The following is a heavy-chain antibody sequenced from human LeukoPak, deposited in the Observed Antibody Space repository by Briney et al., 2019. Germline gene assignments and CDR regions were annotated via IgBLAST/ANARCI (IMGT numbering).Heavy chain of an antibody. J-gene: IGHJ4*02. Sequence: SETLSLTCTVSGGSISSYYWSWIRQPPGKGLEWIGYIYYSGSTNYNPSLKSRVTISVDTSKNQFSLKLGSVTAADTAVYYCARGDCSGGSCYHGYWGQGTLVTVSS. CDR2: IYYSGST. CDR3: ARGDCSGGSCYHGY. D-gene: IGHD2-15*01. V-gene: IGHV4-59*01. CDR1: GGSISSYY.